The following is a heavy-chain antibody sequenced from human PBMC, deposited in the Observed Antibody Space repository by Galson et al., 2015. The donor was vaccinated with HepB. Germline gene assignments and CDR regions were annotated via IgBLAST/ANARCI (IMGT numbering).Heavy chain of an antibody. V-gene: IGHV3-7*03. CDR3: ARDRGSGWYDGIYYYYYYGMDV. CDR2: IKQDGSEK. Sequence: SLRLSCAASGFTFSSYWMSWVRQAPGKGLEWVANIKQDGSEKYYVDSVKGRFTISRDNAKNSLYLQMNSLRAEDTAVYYCARDRGSGWYDGIYYYYYYGMDVWGQGTTVTVSS. D-gene: IGHD6-19*01. J-gene: IGHJ6*02. CDR1: GFTFSSYW.